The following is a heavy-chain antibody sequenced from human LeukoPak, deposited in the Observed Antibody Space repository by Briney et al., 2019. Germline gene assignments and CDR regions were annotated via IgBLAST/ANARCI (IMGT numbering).Heavy chain of an antibody. CDR2: INPNSGGT. D-gene: IGHD3-3*01. V-gene: IGHV1-2*02. CDR3: AREGVDFWSGYPDNWFDP. Sequence: GASVKVSCKASGYTFTGYYMHWVRQAPGQGLEWMGWINPNSGGTNYAQKFQGRVTMTRDTSISTAYMELSRLGSDDTAVYYCAREGVDFWSGYPDNWFDPWGQGTLVTVSS. J-gene: IGHJ5*02. CDR1: GYTFTGYY.